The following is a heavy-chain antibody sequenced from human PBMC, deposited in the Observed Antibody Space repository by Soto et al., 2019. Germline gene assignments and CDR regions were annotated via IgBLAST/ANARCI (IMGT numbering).Heavy chain of an antibody. J-gene: IGHJ4*02. V-gene: IGHV3-74*01. CDR1: GFTFSSYW. CDR3: ARVGTGAYYFDY. D-gene: IGHD7-27*01. Sequence: PGGSLRLSCAASGFTFSSYWMSWVRQAPGKGLEWVSSIKQDGSSTGYVDSVKGRFTISRDNAKNTLYLQMSSLRAEDTALYYCARVGTGAYYFDYWGLGTLVTVSS. CDR2: IKQDGSST.